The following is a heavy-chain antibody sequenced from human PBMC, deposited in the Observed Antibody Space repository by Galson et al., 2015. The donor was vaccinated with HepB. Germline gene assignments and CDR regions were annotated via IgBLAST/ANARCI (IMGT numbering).Heavy chain of an antibody. V-gene: IGHV3-21*01. D-gene: IGHD3-10*01. CDR1: GFTFSSYS. J-gene: IGHJ4*02. CDR3: ARETWVYTYYYGSGSFEGIDY. CDR2: ISSSSSYI. Sequence: SLRLSCAASGFTFSSYSMNWVRQAPGKGLEWVSSISSSSSYIYYADSVKGRFTISRDNAKNSLYLQMNSLRAEDTAVYYCARETWVYTYYYGSGSFEGIDYWGQGTLVTVSS.